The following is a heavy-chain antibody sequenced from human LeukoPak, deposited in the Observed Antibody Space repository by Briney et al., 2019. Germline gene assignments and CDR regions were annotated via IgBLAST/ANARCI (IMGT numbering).Heavy chain of an antibody. J-gene: IGHJ5*02. Sequence: PGGSLRLSCAASGINFNTYAMHWVRQAPGKGLEWVSLTSGDGGRTSYADSVKGRFTISRDNDKNSLYLQMNSLRIEDTALYYCAKDRGYEVVFDPWGQGTLVAVSS. V-gene: IGHV3-43*02. CDR2: TSGDGGRT. CDR1: GINFNTYA. D-gene: IGHD5-12*01. CDR3: AKDRGYEVVFDP.